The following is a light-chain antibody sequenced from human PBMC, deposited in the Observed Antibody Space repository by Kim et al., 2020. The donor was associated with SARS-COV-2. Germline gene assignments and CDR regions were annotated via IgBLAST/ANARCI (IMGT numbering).Light chain of an antibody. Sequence: GQSVTISCSGSNSNIGAYLVFWYQQYSRSPPKIVIDSNHLRPPGGPDRFSGSKSGTSASLVISGLQSDDEADYYCESWDASLRAWVFGGGTQLTVL. J-gene: IGLJ3*02. CDR1: NSNIGAYL. CDR3: ESWDASLRAWV. V-gene: IGLV1-47*02. CDR2: SNH.